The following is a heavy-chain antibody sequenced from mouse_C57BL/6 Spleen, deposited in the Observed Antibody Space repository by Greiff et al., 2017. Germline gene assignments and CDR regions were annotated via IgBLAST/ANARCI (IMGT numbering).Heavy chain of an antibody. Sequence: QVQLKESGAELVKPGASVKISCKASGYAFSSYWMNWVKQRPGKGLEWIGQIYPGDGDTNYNGKFKGKATLTADKSSSTAYMQLSSLTSEDSAVYFCARGDYGRFAYWGQGTLVTVSA. CDR3: ARGDYGRFAY. CDR2: IYPGDGDT. CDR1: GYAFSSYW. V-gene: IGHV1-80*01. D-gene: IGHD2-4*01. J-gene: IGHJ3*01.